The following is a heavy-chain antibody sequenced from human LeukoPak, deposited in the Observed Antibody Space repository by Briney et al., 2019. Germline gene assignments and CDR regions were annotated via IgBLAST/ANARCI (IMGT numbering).Heavy chain of an antibody. CDR3: AGSSWYGKFDY. J-gene: IGHJ4*01. CDR1: GGSISRSYYY. D-gene: IGHD6-13*01. CDR2: IYYSGST. Sequence: SETLSLTCSVSGGSISRSYYYWGWIRQPPGKGLEWIGGIYYSGSTYYNPSLKSRVTIYVDTSKNQFSLKLNSVTATDTAVYYCAGSSWYGKFDYWGQGTLVTVSS. V-gene: IGHV4-39*01.